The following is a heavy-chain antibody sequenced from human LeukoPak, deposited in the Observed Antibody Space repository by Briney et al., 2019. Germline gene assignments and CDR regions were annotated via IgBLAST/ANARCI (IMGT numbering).Heavy chain of an antibody. CDR1: GGSFSGYY. J-gene: IGHJ4*02. Sequence: SETLSLTCAVYGGSFSGYYWSWIRQPPGKGLEWIGEINHSGSTNYNPSLKSRVTISVDTSKNQFSLKLSPVTAADTAVYYCASGIAVAGTWVYWGQGTLVTVSS. CDR3: ASGIAVAGTWVY. CDR2: INHSGST. V-gene: IGHV4-34*01. D-gene: IGHD6-19*01.